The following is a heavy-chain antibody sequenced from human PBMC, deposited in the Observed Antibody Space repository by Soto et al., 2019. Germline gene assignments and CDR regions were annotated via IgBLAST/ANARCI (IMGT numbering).Heavy chain of an antibody. J-gene: IGHJ6*04. Sequence: EVQLVESGGGLVQPGGSLRLCCAASEFTLSGRSMHWVRQAPGKGLVWVSGIDNAGTDSTYADSVKGRFTSSRDNAKNMLYLQMNSLRVEDTAVYYCARGWFGPDVWGKGTTVTVSS. D-gene: IGHD3-10*01. CDR1: EFTLSGRS. CDR3: ARGWFGPDV. CDR2: IDNAGTDS. V-gene: IGHV3-74*01.